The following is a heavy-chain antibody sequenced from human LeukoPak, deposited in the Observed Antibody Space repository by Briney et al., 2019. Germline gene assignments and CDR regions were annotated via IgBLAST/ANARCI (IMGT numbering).Heavy chain of an antibody. CDR2: MNPNSGNT. CDR3: ARESGFYGSGSRY. Sequence: ASVKVSCKASGYTFTGYYMHWVRQAPGQGLEWMGWMNPNSGNTGYAQKFQGRVTMTRQTSISTAYMELSSLRSEDTAVYYCARESGFYGSGSRYWGQGTLVTVSS. J-gene: IGHJ4*02. CDR1: GYTFTGYY. V-gene: IGHV1-8*02. D-gene: IGHD3-10*01.